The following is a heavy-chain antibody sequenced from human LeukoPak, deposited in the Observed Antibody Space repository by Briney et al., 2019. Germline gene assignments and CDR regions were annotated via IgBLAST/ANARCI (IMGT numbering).Heavy chain of an antibody. J-gene: IGHJ3*02. CDR1: GGSFSGYS. CDR3: ARGRPLDAFYI. V-gene: IGHV4-34*09. Sequence: PSETLSLTCAVYGGSFSGYSWSWIRQPPGKGLEWIGYIYYSGSTYYNPSLKSRVTISVDTSKNQFSLKLSSVTAADTAVYYCARGRPLDAFYIWGQGTLVTVSS. CDR2: IYYSGST.